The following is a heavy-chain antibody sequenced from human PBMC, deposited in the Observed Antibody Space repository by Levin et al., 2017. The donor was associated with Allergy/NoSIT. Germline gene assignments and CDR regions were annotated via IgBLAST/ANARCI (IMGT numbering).Heavy chain of an antibody. CDR3: SRAKLLFDPRWLGEEGFDY. CDR1: GGSVSSGDHY. J-gene: IGHJ4*02. Sequence: SETLSLTCTVSGGSVSSGDHYWSWIRQPPGKGLEWIGNIYYRGSTNYNPSLKSRVTISVDTSKNQFSLKLSSVTAADPAVYYCSRAKLLFDPRWLGEEGFDYWGQGTLVTVSS. V-gene: IGHV4-61*08. D-gene: IGHD3-10*01. CDR2: IYYRGST.